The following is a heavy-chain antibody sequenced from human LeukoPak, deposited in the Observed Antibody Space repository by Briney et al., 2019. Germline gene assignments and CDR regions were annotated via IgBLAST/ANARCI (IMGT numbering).Heavy chain of an antibody. CDR2: IWYDGSNK. CDR1: GFTFSSYA. V-gene: IGHV3-33*08. CDR3: ARAIGKSEGY. Sequence: GGSLRLSCAASGFTFSSYAMHWVRQAPGKGLEWLAAIWYDGSNKYYADSVKGRFTISRDNAKSSLYLQMDSLRAEDTAVYYCARAIGKSEGYWGQGTLVTVSS. J-gene: IGHJ4*02. D-gene: IGHD4-23*01.